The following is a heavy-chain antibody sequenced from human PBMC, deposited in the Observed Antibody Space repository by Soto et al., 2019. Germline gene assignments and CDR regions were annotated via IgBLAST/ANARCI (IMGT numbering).Heavy chain of an antibody. V-gene: IGHV3-64*01. CDR2: ISSNGGST. Sequence: GGSLRLSCAASGFTFSNYGIHWVRQAPGKGLEYVSAISSNGGSTYYAKSVKGRFTISRDNAKNTVFLQMGSLRAEDMGVYYCAGDAFDLWGQGTMVTVSS. CDR3: AGDAFDL. CDR1: GFTFSNYG. J-gene: IGHJ3*01.